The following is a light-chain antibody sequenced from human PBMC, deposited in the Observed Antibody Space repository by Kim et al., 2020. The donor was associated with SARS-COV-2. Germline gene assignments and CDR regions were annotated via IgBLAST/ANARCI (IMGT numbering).Light chain of an antibody. Sequence: VTISCTGSSSNIGAGYDVHWYQQLPGTAPKLLIYGNSNRPSGVPDRFSASKSGTSASLAITGLQAEDEADYYCQTYDSSLSGFVIFGGGTQLTVL. CDR2: GNS. CDR1: SSNIGAGYD. J-gene: IGLJ2*01. CDR3: QTYDSSLSGFVI. V-gene: IGLV1-40*01.